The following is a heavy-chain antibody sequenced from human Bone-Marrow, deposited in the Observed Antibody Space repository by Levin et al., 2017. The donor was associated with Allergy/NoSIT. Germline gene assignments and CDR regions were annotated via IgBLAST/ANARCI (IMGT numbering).Heavy chain of an antibody. V-gene: IGHV3-33*01. CDR1: GFTFSTYV. Sequence: GGSLRLSCAASGFTFSTYVMHWVRQAPGKGLEWVAVIWYDGSNKYYADSVKGRFTISRDNSKNTLYLQMNSLRAEDTAVYYCARGEDFWSGAYPYDGMDGWGQGTTVTVSS. CDR2: IWYDGSNK. CDR3: ARGEDFWSGAYPYDGMDG. D-gene: IGHD3-3*01. J-gene: IGHJ6*02.